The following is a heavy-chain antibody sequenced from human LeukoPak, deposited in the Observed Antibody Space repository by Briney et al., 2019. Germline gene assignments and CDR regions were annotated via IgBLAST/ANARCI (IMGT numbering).Heavy chain of an antibody. CDR3: ARDIGLELQASNYYYGMDV. CDR2: INNSGRT. CDR1: GASISSYY. Sequence: ASETLSLTCTISGASISSYYWSWIRQSPGKGLEWIAYINNSGRTNYNPSLKSRVTISADTSKNQFSLKLSSVTAADTAVYYCARDIGLELQASNYYYGMDVWGQGTTVTVTS. V-gene: IGHV4-59*01. D-gene: IGHD1-7*01. J-gene: IGHJ6*02.